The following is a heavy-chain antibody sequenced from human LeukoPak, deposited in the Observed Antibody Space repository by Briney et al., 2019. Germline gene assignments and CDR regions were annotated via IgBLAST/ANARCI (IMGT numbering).Heavy chain of an antibody. J-gene: IGHJ4*02. D-gene: IGHD3-3*01. CDR2: IGQDGNEK. Sequence: GGSLRLSCAASGFTFSSYWMSWVRQAPGKGLEWVANIGQDGNEKYYVDSVKGRFIISRDNAKNSLYLQINSLRAEDTAVYFCATSKLEWLFNFYYWGQGTLVTVSS. CDR3: ATSKLEWLFNFYY. CDR1: GFTFSSYW. V-gene: IGHV3-7*03.